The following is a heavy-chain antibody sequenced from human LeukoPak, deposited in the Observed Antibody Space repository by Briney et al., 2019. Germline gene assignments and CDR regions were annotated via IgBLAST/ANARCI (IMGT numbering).Heavy chain of an antibody. Sequence: GGSLRLSCAASGFTFSSYSMNWVRQAPGKGLECVSSISSSSSYIHYTDSVKGRFTISRDNAKNSLYLQMNSLRAEDTALYYCARVGDGDSFDYWGQGTLVTVSS. CDR3: ARVGDGDSFDY. D-gene: IGHD3-10*01. V-gene: IGHV3-21*01. CDR1: GFTFSSYS. CDR2: ISSSSSYI. J-gene: IGHJ4*02.